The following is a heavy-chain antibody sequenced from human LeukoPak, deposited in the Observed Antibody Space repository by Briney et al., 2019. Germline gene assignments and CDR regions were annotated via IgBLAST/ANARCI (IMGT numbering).Heavy chain of an antibody. J-gene: IGHJ4*02. Sequence: GGSLRLSCAASGFTFSSYGMHWVRQAPGKGLEWVGVIWYDGSNKYYADSVKGRFTISRDNSKNTLYLQMNSLRAEDTAVYYCARIGYSSGWYNFDYWGQGTLVTVSS. CDR1: GFTFSSYG. CDR2: IWYDGSNK. V-gene: IGHV3-33*01. CDR3: ARIGYSSGWYNFDY. D-gene: IGHD6-19*01.